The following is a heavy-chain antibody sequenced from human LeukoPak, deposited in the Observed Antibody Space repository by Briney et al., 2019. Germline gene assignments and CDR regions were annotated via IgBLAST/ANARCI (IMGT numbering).Heavy chain of an antibody. CDR1: GGSISSYY. J-gene: IGHJ5*02. Sequence: SETLSLTCTVSGGSISSYYWSWIRQPPGKGLEWIGYINYSGTTNYNPSLKSRVTISVDTSKNQFSLKLSSVTAADTAVYYCARGVKVLQPFLENWFDAWGQGTLVTVSS. CDR2: INYSGTT. CDR3: ARGVKVLQPFLENWFDA. V-gene: IGHV4-59*01. D-gene: IGHD6-13*01.